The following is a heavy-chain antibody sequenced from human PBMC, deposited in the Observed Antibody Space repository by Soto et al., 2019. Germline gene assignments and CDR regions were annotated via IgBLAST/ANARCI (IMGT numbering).Heavy chain of an antibody. J-gene: IGHJ4*02. V-gene: IGHV1-18*01. CDR3: ARRLDYGDY. CDR2: SATYNGNT. CDR1: GYIFTMYG. Sequence: WASVKVSCKASGYIFTMYGIIWVRQAPGQGLEYMGWSATYNGNTNYARKFQGRVTMTTDTSTNTAYMELRSLTYDDTAVYYCARRLDYGDYWGQGTPVTVSS.